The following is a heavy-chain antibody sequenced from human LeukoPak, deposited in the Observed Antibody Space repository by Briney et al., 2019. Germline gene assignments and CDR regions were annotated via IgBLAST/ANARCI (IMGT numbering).Heavy chain of an antibody. Sequence: GGSLRLSCAASGFDFDDYGMSWVRQAPGKGLEWVSGINWSGGSTGYGDSVKGRFTISRDKTSLFLQMNSLRAEDTALYYCARVVDHDYGDYYLDYWGQGTLVTVSS. J-gene: IGHJ4*02. CDR2: INWSGGST. V-gene: IGHV3-20*04. CDR1: GFDFDDYG. D-gene: IGHD4-17*01. CDR3: ARVVDHDYGDYYLDY.